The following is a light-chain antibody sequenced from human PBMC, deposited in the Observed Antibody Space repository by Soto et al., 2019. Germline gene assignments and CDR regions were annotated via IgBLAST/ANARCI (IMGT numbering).Light chain of an antibody. Sequence: EIVLTQSPATLSLSPGETATLSCRASQSVSNYLAWYQQKPGQAPRLLIYDASNRATGIPARFSGSWSGTVFTLTISRLEPEDFAVYYCQQYGSSSWTFGQGTKVDIK. CDR1: QSVSNY. CDR2: DAS. J-gene: IGKJ1*01. CDR3: QQYGSSSWT. V-gene: IGKV3-11*01.